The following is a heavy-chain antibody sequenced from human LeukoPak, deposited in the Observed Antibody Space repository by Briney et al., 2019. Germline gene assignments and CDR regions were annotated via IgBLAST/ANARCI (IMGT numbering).Heavy chain of an antibody. D-gene: IGHD6-13*01. CDR3: ARLWSSWYYYNDPNFDY. V-gene: IGHV4-38-2*02. CDR2: IYHSGST. J-gene: IGHJ4*02. Sequence: SETLSLTCTVSGYSISSGYYWGWIRQPPGKGLEWIGSIYHSGSTYYNPSLKSRVTISVDTSKNQFSLKLSSVTAADTAVYYCARLWSSWYYYNDPNFDYWGQGTLVTVSS. CDR1: GYSISSGYY.